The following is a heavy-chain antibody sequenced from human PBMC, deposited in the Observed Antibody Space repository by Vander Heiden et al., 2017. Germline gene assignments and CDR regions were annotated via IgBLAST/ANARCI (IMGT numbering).Heavy chain of an antibody. Sequence: VQLVESGGGLVQPGGSLRLSCAASGFTFSSYSMNWVRQAPGKGLEWVSYISSSSSTIYYADSVKGRFTISRDNAKNSLYLQMNSLRDEDTAVYYCASIAARSYYYGMDVWGQGTTVTVSS. D-gene: IGHD6-6*01. CDR3: ASIAARSYYYGMDV. V-gene: IGHV3-48*02. J-gene: IGHJ6*02. CDR1: GFTFSSYS. CDR2: ISSSSSTI.